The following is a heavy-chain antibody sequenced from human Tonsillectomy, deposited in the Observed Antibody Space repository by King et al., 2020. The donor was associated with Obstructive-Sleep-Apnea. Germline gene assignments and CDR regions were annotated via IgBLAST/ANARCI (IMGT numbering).Heavy chain of an antibody. V-gene: IGHV3-49*03. CDR2: IRSKTYGGTT. Sequence: GQLVQSGGGLVQPGRSLRLSCTAAGFTFGDYAISWFRQAPGKGLEWVGFIRSKTYGGTTEYASSVKGRFTISRDDSRSIAHLQMNSLKTEDTAVYYCTRYCSGGSCYADYWGQGTLVTVSS. D-gene: IGHD2-15*01. J-gene: IGHJ4*02. CDR1: GFTFGDYA. CDR3: TRYCSGGSCYADY.